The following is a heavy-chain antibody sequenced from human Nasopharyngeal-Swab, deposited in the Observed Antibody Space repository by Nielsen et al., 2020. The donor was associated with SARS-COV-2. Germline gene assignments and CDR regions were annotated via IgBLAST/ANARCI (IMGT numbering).Heavy chain of an antibody. Sequence: ASVKVSCKASGYSFTSYYMHWVRQAPGQGLEWMGIINPTGGSTTYAQKFQGRVTMTRDTSTSTVYMELSSLGSEDTAVYYCAKTIAVAGVFDYWGQGTLVTVLL. CDR3: AKTIAVAGVFDY. CDR2: INPTGGST. V-gene: IGHV1-46*01. CDR1: GYSFTSYY. J-gene: IGHJ4*02. D-gene: IGHD6-19*01.